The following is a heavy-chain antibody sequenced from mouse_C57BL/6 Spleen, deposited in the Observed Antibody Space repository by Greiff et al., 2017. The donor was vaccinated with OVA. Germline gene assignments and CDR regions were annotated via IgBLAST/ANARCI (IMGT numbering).Heavy chain of an antibody. V-gene: IGHV10-1*01. D-gene: IGHD4-1*01. CDR1: GFSFNTYA. Sequence: EVKLEESGGGLVQPKGSLKLSCAASGFSFNTYAMNWVRQAPGKGLEWVARIRSKSNNYATYYADSVKDRFTISRDDSESMLYLQMNNLKTEDTAMYYCVRQSGVAYWGQGTLVTVSA. CDR3: VRQSGVAY. CDR2: IRSKSNNYAT. J-gene: IGHJ3*01.